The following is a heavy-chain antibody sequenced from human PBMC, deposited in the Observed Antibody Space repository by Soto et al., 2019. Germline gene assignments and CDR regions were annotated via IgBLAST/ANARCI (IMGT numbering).Heavy chain of an antibody. V-gene: IGHV1-18*01. J-gene: IGHJ6*03. D-gene: IGHD5-12*01. CDR2: ISAYNGNT. CDR3: ARGSNSGYEGAYYYYYMDV. Sequence: ASVKVSCKASGYTLASYGSSWVRQAPGQGLEWMGWISAYNGNTNYAQKLQGRVTMTTDTSTSTAYMELRSLRSDDTAVYYCARGSNSGYEGAYYYYYMDVWGKGTTVTVSS. CDR1: GYTLASYG.